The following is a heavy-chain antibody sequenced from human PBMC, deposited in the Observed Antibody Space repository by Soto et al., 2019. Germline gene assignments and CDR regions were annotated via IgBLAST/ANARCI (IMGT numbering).Heavy chain of an antibody. CDR2: ISGSGGST. CDR1: GFTFSSYA. Sequence: EVQLLESGGGLVQPGGSLRLSCAASGFTFSSYAMSWVRQAPGKGLEWVSAISGSGGSTYYADSVKARFTISRDNTKNTLYLQMNSLRAEDTAVYYCAKQWELSGYFDLWGRGTLVTVSS. D-gene: IGHD1-26*01. CDR3: AKQWELSGYFDL. J-gene: IGHJ2*01. V-gene: IGHV3-23*01.